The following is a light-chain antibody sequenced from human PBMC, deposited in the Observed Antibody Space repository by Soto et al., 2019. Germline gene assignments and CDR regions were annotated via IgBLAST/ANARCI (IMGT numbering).Light chain of an antibody. V-gene: IGKV4-1*01. CDR2: WAS. CDR3: QQYYSTPWT. J-gene: IGKJ1*01. Sequence: DIVMTQSADSLAVSLGERATINCKSSQSVFSNSNNKKYLAWYQQKPGQPPKLLIHWASIRESGVPDRFSGSGSGTDFTLTINSLQAEDVAVYYCQQYYSTPWTFDQGTKAEIK. CDR1: QSVFSNSNNKKY.